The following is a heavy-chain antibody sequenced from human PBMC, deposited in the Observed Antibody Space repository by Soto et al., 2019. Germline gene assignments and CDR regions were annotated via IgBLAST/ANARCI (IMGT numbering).Heavy chain of an antibody. D-gene: IGHD3-3*01. CDR3: ASSEDYDFWSGYFFGWFDP. CDR1: GGSFSGYY. Sequence: SETLSLTCAVYGGSFSGYYWSWIRQPPGKGLEWIGEINHSGSTNYNPSLKSRVTISVDTSKSQFSLKLSSVTAADTAVYYCASSEDYDFWSGYFFGWFDPWGQGTLVTVSS. J-gene: IGHJ5*02. CDR2: INHSGST. V-gene: IGHV4-34*01.